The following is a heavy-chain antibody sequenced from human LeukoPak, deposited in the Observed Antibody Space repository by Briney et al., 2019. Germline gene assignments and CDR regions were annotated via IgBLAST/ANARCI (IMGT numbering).Heavy chain of an antibody. V-gene: IGHV4-59*08. CDR3: ARHFGDVYTRSFDF. J-gene: IGHJ4*02. D-gene: IGHD5-24*01. Sequence: LMKPSSTLSLTCTVSGGSIRNYYWSWIRQPPGRGWEWIGYIYYTGSTNYNSSLESRVTMSVDTSKNQFSLKLSSVTAADTAVYYCARHFGDVYTRSFDFWGQGTLVTVSS. CDR2: IYYTGST. CDR1: GGSIRNYY.